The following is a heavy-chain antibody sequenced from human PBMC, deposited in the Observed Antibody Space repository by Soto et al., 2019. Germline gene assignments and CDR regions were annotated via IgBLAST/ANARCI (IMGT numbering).Heavy chain of an antibody. V-gene: IGHV3-23*01. Sequence: EVQLLESGGGLVQPGGSLRLSCAASGFTFSSYAMSWVRQAPGKGLEWVSAISGSGGSTYYADSVKGRFTITRDNSKNTLYLQMNSLRAEDTAVYYCAKDSGELGRADWFDPWGQGTLVTVSS. CDR2: ISGSGGST. J-gene: IGHJ5*02. CDR3: AKDSGELGRADWFDP. D-gene: IGHD1-26*01. CDR1: GFTFSSYA.